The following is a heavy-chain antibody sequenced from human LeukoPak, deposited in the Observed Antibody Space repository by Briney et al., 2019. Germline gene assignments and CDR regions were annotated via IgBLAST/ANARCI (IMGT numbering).Heavy chain of an antibody. J-gene: IGHJ4*02. D-gene: IGHD3-22*01. V-gene: IGHV3-21*01. CDR1: GFTFSSYS. CDR3: ARDMPISDYHDSSGYYDY. Sequence: PGGSLRLSCAASGFTFSSYSMNWVRQAPGKGLEWVSSISSSSSYIYYADSVKGRFTISRDNAKNSLYLQMNSLRAEDTAVYYCARDMPISDYHDSSGYYDYWGQGTLVTVSS. CDR2: ISSSSSYI.